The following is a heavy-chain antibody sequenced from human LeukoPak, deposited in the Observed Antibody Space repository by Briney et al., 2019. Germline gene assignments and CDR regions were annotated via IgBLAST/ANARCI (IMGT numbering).Heavy chain of an antibody. CDR2: ISYDGSNK. CDR3: ARGIAATNYMDA. D-gene: IGHD6-13*01. Sequence: GGSLRLSCAASGFTFSSYTMHWVRQDPGKGLEWVAVISYDGSNKYYADSVKGRFTISRDNSKSTLFLQMNSPSAEDTAVYYCARGIAATNYMDAWGKGTTVTVSS. V-gene: IGHV3-30-3*01. J-gene: IGHJ6*03. CDR1: GFTFSSYT.